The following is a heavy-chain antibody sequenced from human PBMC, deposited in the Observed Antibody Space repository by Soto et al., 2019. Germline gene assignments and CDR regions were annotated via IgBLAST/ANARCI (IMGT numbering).Heavy chain of an antibody. CDR2: ISYDGSNK. J-gene: IGHJ6*02. V-gene: IGHV3-30*18. CDR3: AKTWEDTAMARRDYYYGMDV. Sequence: PGGSLRLSCAASGFTFSSYGMHWVRQAPGKGLEWVAVISYDGSNKYYADSVKGRFTISRDNSKNTLYLQMNSLRAEDTAVYYCAKTWEDTAMARRDYYYGMDVWGQGTTVTVSS. D-gene: IGHD5-18*01. CDR1: GFTFSSYG.